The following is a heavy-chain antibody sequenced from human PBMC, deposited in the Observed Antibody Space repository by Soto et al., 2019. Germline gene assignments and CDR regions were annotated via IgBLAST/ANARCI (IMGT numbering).Heavy chain of an antibody. V-gene: IGHV3-64D*08. D-gene: IGHD6-13*01. J-gene: IGHJ4*02. CDR2: ISSNGGST. CDR3: VKDPGFVIAAAGTPDY. CDR1: GFTFSSYA. Sequence: GGSLRLSCSASGFTFSSYAMHWVRQAPGKGLEYVSAISSNGGSTYYADSVKGRFTISRDNSKNTLYLQMSSLRAEDTAVYYCVKDPGFVIAAAGTPDYWGQGTLVTVSS.